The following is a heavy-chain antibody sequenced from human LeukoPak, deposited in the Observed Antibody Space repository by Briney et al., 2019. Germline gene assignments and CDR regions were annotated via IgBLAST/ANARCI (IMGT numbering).Heavy chain of an antibody. D-gene: IGHD4-23*01. CDR2: ISAYNGNT. V-gene: IGHV1-18*01. CDR3: ASNYGGNSGAFDI. Sequence: GASVKVSCKASGYTFTSYGISWVRQAPGQGLEWMGWISAYNGNTNYAQKLQGRVTMTTDKSTSTAYMELSSLRSEDTAVYYCASNYGGNSGAFDIWGQGTMVTVSS. J-gene: IGHJ3*02. CDR1: GYTFTSYG.